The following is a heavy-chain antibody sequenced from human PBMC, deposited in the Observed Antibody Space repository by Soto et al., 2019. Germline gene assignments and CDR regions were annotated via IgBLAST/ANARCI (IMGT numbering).Heavy chain of an antibody. CDR3: AKAALEYYDSSGPFEY. Sequence: GWSLRLSCAASGFTFSSYAMSWVRQAPGKGLEWVSSISGSGGSTYYADSVKGRFTISRDNSKNTLYLQMNSLRGEDTAVYYCAKAALEYYDSSGPFEYWGQGTMAPVAS. V-gene: IGHV3-23*01. CDR1: GFTFSSYA. D-gene: IGHD3-22*01. CDR2: ISGSGGST. J-gene: IGHJ4*02.